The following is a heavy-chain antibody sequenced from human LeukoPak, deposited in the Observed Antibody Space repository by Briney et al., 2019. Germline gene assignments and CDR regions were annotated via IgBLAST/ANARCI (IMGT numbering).Heavy chain of an antibody. CDR1: GFTFSSYS. CDR3: ANGGYSSGPRQYYYYYYMDV. J-gene: IGHJ6*03. CDR2: ISSSSSYI. Sequence: PGGSLRLSCAASGFTFSSYSMNWVRQAPGKGLEWVSSISSSSSYIYYADSVKGRFTISRDNAKNSLYPQMNSLRAEDTAVYYCANGGYSSGPRQYYYYYYMDVWGKGTTVTVSS. V-gene: IGHV3-21*01. D-gene: IGHD6-19*01.